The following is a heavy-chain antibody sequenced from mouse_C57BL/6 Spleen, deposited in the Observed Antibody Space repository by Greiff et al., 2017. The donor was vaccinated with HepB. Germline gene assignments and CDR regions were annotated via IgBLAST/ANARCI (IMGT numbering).Heavy chain of an antibody. Sequence: EVKLMESGGGLVKPGGSLKLSCAASGFTFSDYGMHWVRQAPEKGLEWVAYISSGSSTIYYADTVKGRFTISRDNAKNTLFLQMTSLRSEDTAMYYCASDGYLLYYAMDYWGQGTSVTVSS. CDR3: ASDGYLLYYAMDY. CDR1: GFTFSDYG. D-gene: IGHD2-3*01. V-gene: IGHV5-17*01. CDR2: ISSGSSTI. J-gene: IGHJ4*01.